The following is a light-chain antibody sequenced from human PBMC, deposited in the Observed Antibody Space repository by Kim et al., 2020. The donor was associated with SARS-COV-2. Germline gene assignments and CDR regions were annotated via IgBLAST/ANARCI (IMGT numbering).Light chain of an antibody. J-gene: IGLJ2*01. CDR3: AAWDDSLNGPDDV. Sequence: QSVLTQPPSASGTPGQRVTISCSGSSSNIGSNTVNWYQQLPGTAPKLLIYSNNQRPSGVPDRFSGSKSGTSASLAISGLQSEDEADYYCAAWDDSLNGPDDVFGGGTQLTVL. V-gene: IGLV1-44*01. CDR1: SSNIGSNT. CDR2: SNN.